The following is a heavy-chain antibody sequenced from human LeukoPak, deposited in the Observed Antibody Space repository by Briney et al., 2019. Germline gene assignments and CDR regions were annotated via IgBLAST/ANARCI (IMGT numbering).Heavy chain of an antibody. CDR2: INPNSGGT. D-gene: IGHD6-19*01. Sequence: GASVKVSCKVSGDTLTELSMHWVRQAPGKGLEWMGWINPNSGGTNYAQKFQGRVTMTRDTSISTAYMELSRLRSDDTAVYYCARQSSGWDNFDYWGQGTLVTVSS. V-gene: IGHV1-2*02. CDR1: GDTLTELS. J-gene: IGHJ4*02. CDR3: ARQSSGWDNFDY.